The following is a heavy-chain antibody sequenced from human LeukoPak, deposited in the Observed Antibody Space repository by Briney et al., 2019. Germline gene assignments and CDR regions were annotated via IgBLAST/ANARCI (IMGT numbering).Heavy chain of an antibody. CDR1: VGTFSSYA. D-gene: IGHD6-19*01. J-gene: IGHJ3*02. Sequence: ASVKVSCKASVGTFSSYAISWVRQAPAKGREWMGGFDPEDGETIYAQKFQGRVTMTEDTSTDTAYMELSSLRSEDTAVYYCAASSGWYLGAFDIWGQGTMVTVSS. CDR2: FDPEDGET. CDR3: AASSGWYLGAFDI. V-gene: IGHV1-24*01.